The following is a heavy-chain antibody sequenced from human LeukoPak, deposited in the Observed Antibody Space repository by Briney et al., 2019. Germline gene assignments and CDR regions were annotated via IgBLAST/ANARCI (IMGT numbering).Heavy chain of an antibody. CDR3: ARETLDYYYYYGMDV. V-gene: IGHV3-23*01. CDR1: GFTFSSYA. Sequence: GGSLRLSCAASGFTFSSYAMSWVRQAPGKGLEWVSAISGSGGSTYYADSVKGRFTISRDNSKNTLYLQMNSLRAEDTAVYYCARETLDYYYYYGMDVWGQGTTVTVSS. J-gene: IGHJ6*02. CDR2: ISGSGGST.